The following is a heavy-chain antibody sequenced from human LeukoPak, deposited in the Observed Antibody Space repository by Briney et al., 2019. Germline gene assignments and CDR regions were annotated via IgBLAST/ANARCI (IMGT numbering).Heavy chain of an antibody. CDR2: IYSGGST. CDR1: GFTVSSNY. CDR3: ARDSMVRGVIDKYYFDY. D-gene: IGHD3-10*01. V-gene: IGHV3-53*01. Sequence: GGSLRLSCAASGFTVSSNYMSWVRQAPGKGLEWVSLIYSGGSTYYADSVKGRFTISRDNSKNTLYLQMNSLRAEDTAVYYCARDSMVRGVIDKYYFDYWGQGTLVTVSS. J-gene: IGHJ4*02.